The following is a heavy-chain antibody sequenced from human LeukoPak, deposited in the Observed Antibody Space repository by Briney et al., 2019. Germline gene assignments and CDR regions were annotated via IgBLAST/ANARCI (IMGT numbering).Heavy chain of an antibody. CDR3: AADLHYYGSGSFGPTLYYFDY. Sequence: TSVKVSCKASGFTFTSSAVQWVRQARGQRLEWIGWIVVGSGNTNYAQKFQERVTIIRDMSTSTAYMELSSLRSEDTAVYYCAADLHYYGSGSFGPTLYYFDYWGQGTLVTVSS. CDR1: GFTFTSSA. D-gene: IGHD3-10*01. V-gene: IGHV1-58*01. CDR2: IVVGSGNT. J-gene: IGHJ4*02.